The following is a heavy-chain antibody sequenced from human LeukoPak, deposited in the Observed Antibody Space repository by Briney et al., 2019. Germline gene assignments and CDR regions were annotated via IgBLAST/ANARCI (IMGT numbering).Heavy chain of an antibody. D-gene: IGHD3-3*01. V-gene: IGHV3-23*01. Sequence: GGTLKLSCAASGFTFSDYALGWVRQAPGRGLEWVATLSGSGAGTYYSDSVQGRFTISRDNSKRTLFLQMNSLRAEDTAFYYCAKAELGVDTFFDYWGQGTLVTVSS. CDR3: AKAELGVDTFFDY. J-gene: IGHJ4*02. CDR2: LSGSGAGT. CDR1: GFTFSDYA.